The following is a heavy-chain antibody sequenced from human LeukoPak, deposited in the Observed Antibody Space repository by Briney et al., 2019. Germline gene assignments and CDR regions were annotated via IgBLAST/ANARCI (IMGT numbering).Heavy chain of an antibody. V-gene: IGHV3-30*18. J-gene: IGHJ4*02. D-gene: IGHD6-6*01. CDR1: GFTFSSYG. CDR3: AKDRTEYSSSYYFDY. Sequence: PGRSLRLSCAASGFTFSSYGMHWVRQAPGKGLEWVAVISYDGSNKYYADSVKGRFTISRDNSKNTLYLQMNSLRAEDTAVYYCAKDRTEYSSSYYFDYWGQGTLVTVSS. CDR2: ISYDGSNK.